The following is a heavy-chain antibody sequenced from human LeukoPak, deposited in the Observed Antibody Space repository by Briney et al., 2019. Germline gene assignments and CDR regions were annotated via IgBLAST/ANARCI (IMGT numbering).Heavy chain of an antibody. Sequence: ASVKVSCKASGYTFTGYYMHWVRQAPGQGLEWMGWINPNSGGTNYAQKFQGRVTMTRDTSISTAYMELSRLRSDDTAVYYCARGWDVAAAANFDPWGQGTLVTVSS. J-gene: IGHJ5*02. CDR3: ARGWDVAAAANFDP. CDR1: GYTFTGYY. V-gene: IGHV1-2*02. CDR2: INPNSGGT. D-gene: IGHD6-13*01.